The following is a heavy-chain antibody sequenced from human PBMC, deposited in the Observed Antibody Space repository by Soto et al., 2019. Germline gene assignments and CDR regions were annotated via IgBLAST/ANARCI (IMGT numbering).Heavy chain of an antibody. Sequence: GASLKVSCKSSGGTFSSYTISWVRQAPGQGLEWMGRIIPILGIANYAQKFQGRVTITADKSTSTAYMELSSLRSEDTAVYYCARTAQTYYYMDVWGKGTTVTVSS. V-gene: IGHV1-69*02. CDR1: GGTFSSYT. CDR2: IIPILGIA. CDR3: ARTAQTYYYMDV. D-gene: IGHD2-21*02. J-gene: IGHJ6*03.